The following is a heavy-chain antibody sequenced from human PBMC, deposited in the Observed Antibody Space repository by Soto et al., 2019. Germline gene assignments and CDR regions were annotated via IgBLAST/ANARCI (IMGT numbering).Heavy chain of an antibody. J-gene: IGHJ6*01. V-gene: IGHV3-30*18. CDR3: AKDDTDYDFWSGSLPPPTGMDV. Sequence: VQLVESGGGVVQPGRSLRLSCAASGFTFSSYGMHWVRQAPGKGLEWVAVISYDGSNKYYADSVKGRFTISRDNSKNTLYLQMNSLRAEDTAVYYCAKDDTDYDFWSGSLPPPTGMDVW. CDR1: GFTFSSYG. D-gene: IGHD3-3*01. CDR2: ISYDGSNK.